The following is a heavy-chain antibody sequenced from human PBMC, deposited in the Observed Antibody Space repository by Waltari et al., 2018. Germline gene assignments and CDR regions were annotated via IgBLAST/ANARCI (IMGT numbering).Heavy chain of an antibody. Sequence: QVQLQQWGAGLLKPSETLSLTCAVYGGSFSGYYWSWIRQPPGKGLEWIGEINHSGSTNYNPSLKGRVTISVDTSKNQFSLKLSSVTAADTAVYYCARGYRSTIFGVVIILGGFDYWGQGTLVTVSS. D-gene: IGHD3-3*01. J-gene: IGHJ4*02. CDR3: ARGYRSTIFGVVIILGGFDY. CDR2: INHSGST. V-gene: IGHV4-34*01. CDR1: GGSFSGYY.